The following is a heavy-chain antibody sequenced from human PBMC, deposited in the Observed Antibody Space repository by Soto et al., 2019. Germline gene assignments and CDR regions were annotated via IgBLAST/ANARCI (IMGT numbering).Heavy chain of an antibody. J-gene: IGHJ6*03. CDR3: ARSGGEVPAAFNYYYYYMDV. Sequence: GGSLRLSCAASGFTFSSYSMNWVRQAPGKGLEWVSSISSSSSYIYYADSVKGRFTISRDNAKNSLYLQMNSLRAEDTAVYYCARSGGEVPAAFNYYYYYMDVWGKGTTVTVSS. CDR2: ISSSSSYI. D-gene: IGHD2-2*01. CDR1: GFTFSSYS. V-gene: IGHV3-21*01.